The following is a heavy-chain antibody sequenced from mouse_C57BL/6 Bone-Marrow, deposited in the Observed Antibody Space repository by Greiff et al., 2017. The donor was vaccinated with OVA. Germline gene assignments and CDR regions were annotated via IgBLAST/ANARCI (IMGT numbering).Heavy chain of an antibody. V-gene: IGHV1-85*01. Sequence: VQLQQSGAELVKPGASVKLSCKASGYTFTSYDINWVKQRPGQGLEWIGWIYPRSGSTKYNEKFKGKATLTVDKSSSTAYMELHSLTSEDSAVYFCASLGGYDFYFDYWGQGTTLTVSS. CDR2: IYPRSGST. D-gene: IGHD2-4*01. CDR1: GYTFTSYD. J-gene: IGHJ2*01. CDR3: ASLGGYDFYFDY.